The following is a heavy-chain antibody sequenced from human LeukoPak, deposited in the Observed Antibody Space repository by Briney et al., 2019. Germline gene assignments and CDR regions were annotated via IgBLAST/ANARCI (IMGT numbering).Heavy chain of an antibody. D-gene: IGHD4-17*01. CDR3: ARDAYYGDYAYSLDY. V-gene: IGHV3-7*01. Sequence: GGSLRLSCVVSGFTFSSYWISWVRQAPGKGLEWVASIKQDGSEKYYVDSVKGRFTISRDNAKNSLYLQMNSLRAEDTAVYYCARDAYYGDYAYSLDYWGQGTLVTVSS. J-gene: IGHJ4*02. CDR1: GFTFSSYW. CDR2: IKQDGSEK.